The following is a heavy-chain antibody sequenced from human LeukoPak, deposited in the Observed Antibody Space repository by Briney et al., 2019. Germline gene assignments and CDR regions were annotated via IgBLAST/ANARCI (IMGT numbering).Heavy chain of an antibody. CDR2: ISYDGSNK. V-gene: IGHV3-30-3*01. CDR3: AREWELTEFDY. J-gene: IGHJ4*02. CDR1: GFTFSSYA. D-gene: IGHD1-26*01. Sequence: GGSLRLSCAASGFTFSSYAMHWVRQAPGKGLEGVAVISYDGSNKYYADSVKGRFTISRDNSKNTLYLQMNSLRAEDTAVYYCAREWELTEFDYWGQGTLVTVSS.